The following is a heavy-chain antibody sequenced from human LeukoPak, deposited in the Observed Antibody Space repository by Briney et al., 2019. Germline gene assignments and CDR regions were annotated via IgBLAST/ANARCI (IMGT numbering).Heavy chain of an antibody. CDR3: ARDYSSSFEGGWFDP. V-gene: IGHV4-61*02. Sequence: SETLSLTCTVSGGSISSGSYYWSWIRQPAGKGLEWIGRIYTSGSTNYNPSLKSRVTISVDTSKNQFSLKPSSVTAADTAVYYCARDYSSSFEGGWFDPWGQGTLVTVSS. CDR1: GGSISSGSYY. D-gene: IGHD6-6*01. CDR2: IYTSGST. J-gene: IGHJ5*02.